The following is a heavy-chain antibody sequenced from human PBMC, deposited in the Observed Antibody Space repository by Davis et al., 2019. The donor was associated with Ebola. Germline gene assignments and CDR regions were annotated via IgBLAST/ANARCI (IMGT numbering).Heavy chain of an antibody. CDR2: IYPGDSDT. CDR1: GYSFTSYW. CDR3: ASLGIVATGRGHYYYGMDV. V-gene: IGHV5-51*01. J-gene: IGHJ6*04. Sequence: GESLKISCKGSGYSFTSYWIGWVRQLRGKGLEWMGIIYPGDSDTRESTSFQGQVTISADKSISTAYLQWSILKASDTAMYYCASLGIVATGRGHYYYGMDVWGKGTTVTVSS. D-gene: IGHD5-12*01.